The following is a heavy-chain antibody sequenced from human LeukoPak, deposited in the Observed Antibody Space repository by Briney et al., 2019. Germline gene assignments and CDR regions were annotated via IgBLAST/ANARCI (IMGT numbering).Heavy chain of an antibody. CDR3: AKDSSSSFQNFDY. J-gene: IGHJ4*02. CDR1: GFTLDDYA. D-gene: IGHD6-13*01. V-gene: IGHV3-9*03. CDR2: ISWNSGSI. Sequence: GRSLRLSCAASGFTLDDYAMHWVRHAPGKGLEWVSGISWNSGSIVYADCVKGRFTISRDNAKNSLYLQMNSLRAEDMALYYCAKDSSSSFQNFDYWGQGTLVTVSS.